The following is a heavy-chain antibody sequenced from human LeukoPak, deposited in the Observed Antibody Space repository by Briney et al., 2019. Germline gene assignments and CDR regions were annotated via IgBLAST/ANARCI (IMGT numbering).Heavy chain of an antibody. CDR3: ARVGFTMVRGVILRGYYFDY. CDR2: ISAYNGNT. CDR1: GYTLTSYG. Sequence: ASVKVSCKASGYTLTSYGISWVRQAPGQGLEWMGWISAYNGNTNYAQKLQGRVTMTTDTSTSTAYMELRSLRSDDTAVYYCARVGFTMVRGVILRGYYFDYWGQGTLVTVSS. D-gene: IGHD3-10*01. V-gene: IGHV1-18*01. J-gene: IGHJ4*02.